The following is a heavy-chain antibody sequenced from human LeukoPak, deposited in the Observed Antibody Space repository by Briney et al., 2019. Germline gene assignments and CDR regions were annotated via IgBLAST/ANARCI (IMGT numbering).Heavy chain of an antibody. CDR3: ARANYHDSSGDPSPVDY. CDR2: ISYDGSRK. D-gene: IGHD3-22*01. J-gene: IGHJ4*02. V-gene: IGHV3-30-3*01. CDR1: GFTFSSYA. Sequence: GRSLRLSCAASGFTFSSYAMHWVRQAPGKGLEWVAVISYDGSRKYYADSVKGRFTISRDNPKNTLYLQMNSLRAEDTAVYYCARANYHDSSGDPSPVDYWGQGTLVTVSS.